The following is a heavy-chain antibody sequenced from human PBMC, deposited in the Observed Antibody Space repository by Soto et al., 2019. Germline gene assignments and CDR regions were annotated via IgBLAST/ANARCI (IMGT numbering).Heavy chain of an antibody. Sequence: PSETLSPTCTVSGGSISSYYWSWIQQTPGKGLEWIGYISHSGSTNYSPSLKSRVTISVDTSKNQFSLKLSSVTAADTAVYYCAGHPAYASGWGYFQHWGQGTLVTVSS. J-gene: IGHJ1*01. D-gene: IGHD6-19*01. CDR2: ISHSGST. CDR3: AGHPAYASGWGYFQH. CDR1: GGSISSYY. V-gene: IGHV4-59*01.